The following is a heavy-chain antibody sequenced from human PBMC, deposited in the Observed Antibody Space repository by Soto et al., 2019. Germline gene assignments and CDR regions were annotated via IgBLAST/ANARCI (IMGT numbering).Heavy chain of an antibody. CDR1: GFTFSSYA. D-gene: IGHD3-10*01. CDR2: ISGSGGST. Sequence: EVQLLESGGGLVQPGGSLRLSCAASGFTFSSYAMSWVRQAPGKGLEWVSAISGSGGSTYYADSVKGRFTISRDNSKNTMYLQMNSMRAEDTDVYYCARSRFGELLFVWGKGTTVTVS. CDR3: ARSRFGELLFV. V-gene: IGHV3-23*01. J-gene: IGHJ6*03.